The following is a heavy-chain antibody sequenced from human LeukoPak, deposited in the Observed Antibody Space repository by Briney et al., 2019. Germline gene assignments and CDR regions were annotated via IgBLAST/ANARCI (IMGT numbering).Heavy chain of an antibody. D-gene: IGHD5-18*01. Sequence: SETLSLTCTVSGGSITHYYWSWIRQPPGKGLEWIGYVYYHGNTNYNPSLRSRVIISVDTSKNQFSLRLSSVTAADTAVYYCAREYSAFDYWGQGALVTVSS. V-gene: IGHV4-59*01. J-gene: IGHJ4*02. CDR1: GGSITHYY. CDR3: AREYSAFDY. CDR2: VYYHGNT.